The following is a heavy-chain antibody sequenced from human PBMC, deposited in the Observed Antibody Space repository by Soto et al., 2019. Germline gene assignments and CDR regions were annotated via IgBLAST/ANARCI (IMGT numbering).Heavy chain of an antibody. CDR3: ARDDVSMVTTFLDY. CDR1: GFPFNNYA. CDR2: IWHDGSNE. D-gene: IGHD2-21*02. Sequence: QVQLVESGGGVVQPGRSLRLSCAASGFPFNNYAMHWVRQAPGKGLEWVAVIWHDGSNEHYADSVKGCSRIARDNSNNTLYLQMTSLRGEDTALYYCARDDVSMVTTFLDYWGLGTLVTVSS. V-gene: IGHV3-33*01. J-gene: IGHJ4*02.